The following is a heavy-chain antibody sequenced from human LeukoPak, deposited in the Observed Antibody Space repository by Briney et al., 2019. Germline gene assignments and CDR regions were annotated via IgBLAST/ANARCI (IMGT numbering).Heavy chain of an antibody. CDR2: IYSGGST. J-gene: IGHJ4*02. V-gene: IGHV3-53*05. CDR3: AKDRAAWGGYYDSSGRYFDY. CDR1: GFTVSSNY. Sequence: PGGSLRLSCAASGFTVSSNYMSWVRQAPGKGLEWVSVIYSGGSTYYADSVKGRFTISRDNAKNSLYLQMNSLRAEDTALYYCAKDRAAWGGYYDSSGRYFDYWGQGTLVTVSS. D-gene: IGHD3-22*01.